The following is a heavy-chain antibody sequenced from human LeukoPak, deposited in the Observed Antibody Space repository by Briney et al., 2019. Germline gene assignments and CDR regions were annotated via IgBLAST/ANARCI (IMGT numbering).Heavy chain of an antibody. CDR1: GYVFTNLA. J-gene: IGHJ6*02. V-gene: IGHV1-3*01. D-gene: IGHD5-18*01. Sequence: GASVKVSCKASGYVFTNLAIHWVRQAPGQRLEWMGWIDAGNGNAKYSRKFQGRVIITRDTSASTVYMELSSLRSEDTALYYCARKGYRDYHGMDVWGQGTTVTVSS. CDR3: ARKGYRDYHGMDV. CDR2: IDAGNGNA.